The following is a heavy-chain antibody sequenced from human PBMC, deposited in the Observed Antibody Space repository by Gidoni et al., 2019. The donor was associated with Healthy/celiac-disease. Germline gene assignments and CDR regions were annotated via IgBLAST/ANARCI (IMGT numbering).Heavy chain of an antibody. CDR2: INHSGST. CDR1: GGSFSGYY. V-gene: IGHV4-34*01. J-gene: IGHJ6*02. CDR3: ARGGIRFARVGGMDV. Sequence: QVQLQQWGAGLLKPSETLSLTCAVYGGSFSGYYWSWIRQPPGKGLEWIGEINHSGSTNYNPSLKSRVTISVDTSKNQFSLKLSSVTAADTAVYYCARGGIRFARVGGMDVWGQGTTVTVSS. D-gene: IGHD3-16*01.